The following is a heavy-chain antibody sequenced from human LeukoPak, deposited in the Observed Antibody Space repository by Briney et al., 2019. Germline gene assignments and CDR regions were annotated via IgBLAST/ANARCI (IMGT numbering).Heavy chain of an antibody. CDR3: ARASRVVRGGSVFVYFDY. D-gene: IGHD3-10*01. CDR2: IYTSGST. J-gene: IGHJ4*02. V-gene: IGHV4-4*07. CDR1: GGSISSYY. Sequence: PSETLSLTCTVSGGSISSYYWSWIRQPAGKGLEWIGRIYTSGSTNYNPSLKSRVTMSVDTSKNQFSLKLSSVTAADTAVYYCARASRVVRGGSVFVYFDYWGQGTLVTVSS.